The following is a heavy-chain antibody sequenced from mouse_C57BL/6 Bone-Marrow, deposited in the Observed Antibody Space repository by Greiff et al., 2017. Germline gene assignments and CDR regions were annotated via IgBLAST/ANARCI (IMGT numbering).Heavy chain of an antibody. CDR2: IDPSDSYT. Sequence: QVQLQQPGAELVMPGASVKLSCKASGYTFTSYWMHWVKQRPGQGLEWIGEIDPSDSYTNYNQKFKGKSTLTVDKSSSTAYMQLSSLTSEDSAVYDCDSYDGYYTGDFDVWGTGTTVTVSS. CDR3: DSYDGYYTGDFDV. D-gene: IGHD2-3*01. V-gene: IGHV1-69*01. CDR1: GYTFTSYW. J-gene: IGHJ1*03.